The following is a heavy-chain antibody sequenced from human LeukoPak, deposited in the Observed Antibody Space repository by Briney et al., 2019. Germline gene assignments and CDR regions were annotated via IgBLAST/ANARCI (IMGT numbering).Heavy chain of an antibody. CDR3: AKAGNWGFYFDF. CDR2: ISGSGGTT. D-gene: IGHD7-27*01. Sequence: GGSLRLSCVASGFTFSTYAMNWVRQAPGKGLEWVSHISGSGGTTFYADSVKGRFTVSRDNSKNTLFLQMNSLSAEDTAVYYCAKAGNWGFYFDFWGQGTLVTVSP. J-gene: IGHJ4*02. V-gene: IGHV3-23*01. CDR1: GFTFSTYA.